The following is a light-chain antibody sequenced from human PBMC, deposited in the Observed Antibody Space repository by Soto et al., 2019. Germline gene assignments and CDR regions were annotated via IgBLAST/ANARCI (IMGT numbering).Light chain of an antibody. CDR1: QSISNY. Sequence: DIQMTQSPSPLSQPLGEGVPFAGRASQSISNYLNWYQQKPGKAPRLLIYAASSLQSGVPSRFSGSGSGTDFTLSISSLQPEDFATYYCQQFNNYPLTFGQGTRLEIK. CDR3: QQFNNYPLT. J-gene: IGKJ5*01. CDR2: AAS. V-gene: IGKV1-39*01.